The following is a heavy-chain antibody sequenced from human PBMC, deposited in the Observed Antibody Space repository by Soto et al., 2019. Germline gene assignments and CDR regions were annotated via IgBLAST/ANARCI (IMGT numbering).Heavy chain of an antibody. Sequence: SETLSLTCTVSGGSISSYYWSWIRQPPGKGLEWIGYIYYSGSTNYNPSLKSRVTISVDTSKNQFSLKLSSVTAADTDVYHCARANYGKRDFDYRGQGTLVTVAS. CDR1: GGSISSYY. V-gene: IGHV4-59*01. D-gene: IGHD3-16*01. CDR2: IYYSGST. J-gene: IGHJ4*02. CDR3: ARANYGKRDFDY.